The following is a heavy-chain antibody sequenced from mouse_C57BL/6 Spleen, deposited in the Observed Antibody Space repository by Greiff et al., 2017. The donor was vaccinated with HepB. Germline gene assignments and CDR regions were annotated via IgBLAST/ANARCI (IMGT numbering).Heavy chain of an antibody. J-gene: IGHJ3*01. CDR1: GYTFTSYG. V-gene: IGHV1-81*01. CDR2: IYPRSGNT. Sequence: QVHVKQSGAELARPGASVKLSCKASGYTFTSYGISWVKQRTGQGLEWIGEIYPRSGNTYYNEKFKGKATLTADKSSSTAYMELRSLTSEDSAVYFCARPFPSAYWGQGTLVTVSA. CDR3: ARPFPSAY.